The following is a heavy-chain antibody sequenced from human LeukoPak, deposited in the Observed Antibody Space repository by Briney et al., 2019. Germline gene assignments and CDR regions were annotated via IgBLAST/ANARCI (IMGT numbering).Heavy chain of an antibody. CDR1: GYSFTSYW. V-gene: IGHV5-51*01. Sequence: GESLKISCKGSGYSFTSYWIGWVRQMPGKGLEWMGIIYPGDSDTRYSPSFQGQVTISADKSISTAYLQWSSLKASDTAMYYCAILLDTSIAAAHIWGQGTMVTVSS. CDR2: IYPGDSDT. D-gene: IGHD6-13*01. CDR3: AILLDTSIAAAHI. J-gene: IGHJ3*02.